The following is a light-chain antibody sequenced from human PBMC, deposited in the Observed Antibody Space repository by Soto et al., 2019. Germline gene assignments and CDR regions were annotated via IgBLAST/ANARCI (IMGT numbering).Light chain of an antibody. V-gene: IGKV1-33*01. CDR1: QGISIY. CDR3: QHYDSLPVT. CDR2: DAS. Sequence: DIQMTQSPSSLSASVRDRVTITCQASQGISIYLSWYQQKPGRAPRLLIYDASTLQTGVPSRFSGSGSGTDFNFTIISLDPEDFATYYCQHYDSLPVTFGPGTTVDVK. J-gene: IGKJ3*01.